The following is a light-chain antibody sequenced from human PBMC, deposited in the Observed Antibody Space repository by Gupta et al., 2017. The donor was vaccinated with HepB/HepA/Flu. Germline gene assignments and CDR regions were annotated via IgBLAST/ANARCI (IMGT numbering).Light chain of an antibody. Sequence: DIVMTQSPDSLAVSPGERATITCKSSQSVFFSSNNNNYLAWYQQKPGQPPKLLIYWASTRESGVPDRFSGSGSGTDFTLSISSLQAEDVAVYYCQQYYSTPRTFGGGTKVEIK. V-gene: IGKV4-1*01. J-gene: IGKJ4*01. CDR3: QQYYSTPRT. CDR2: WAS. CDR1: QSVFFSSNNNNY.